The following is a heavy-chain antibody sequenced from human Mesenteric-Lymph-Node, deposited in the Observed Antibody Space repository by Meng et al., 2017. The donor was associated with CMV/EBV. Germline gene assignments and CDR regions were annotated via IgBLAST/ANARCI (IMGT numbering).Heavy chain of an antibody. Sequence: SGYYDWRWIRQPPGKGLEWIGYIYYSGTTYYNPSLESRVTISVDTSKSQFSLNLSSLTAADTAVYYCAREVQLPNPWAYYFDYWGQGTLVTVSS. V-gene: IGHV4-30-4*01. CDR3: AREVQLPNPWAYYFDY. D-gene: IGHD2-2*01. CDR2: IYYSGTT. CDR1: SGYYD. J-gene: IGHJ4*02.